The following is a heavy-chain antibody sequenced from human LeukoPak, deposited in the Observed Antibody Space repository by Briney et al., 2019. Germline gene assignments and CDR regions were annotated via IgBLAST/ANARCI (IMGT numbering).Heavy chain of an antibody. V-gene: IGHV3-21*01. Sequence: GGSLRLSCAASGFTFSSYTMNWVRQAPGKGLEWVSSISSSSSYIYYAESVKGRFTISRDNAKNSLFLQMNSLRADDTALYYCARGNWFDPWGQGTLVTVSS. J-gene: IGHJ5*02. CDR1: GFTFSSYT. CDR3: ARGNWFDP. CDR2: ISSSSSYI.